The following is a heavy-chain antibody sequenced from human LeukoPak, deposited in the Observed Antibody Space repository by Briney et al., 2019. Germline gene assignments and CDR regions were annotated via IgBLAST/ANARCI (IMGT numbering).Heavy chain of an antibody. CDR3: VVGGSPGY. D-gene: IGHD2-15*01. V-gene: IGHV3-74*01. Sequence: PGGSLRLSCAASGLAFSAYKMHWVRQAPRKGLVWVSRISTDGYTTDYADFVQGRFTASRDNTKNTWSLEMNSPRAEDTAVYYCVVGGSPGYWGQGTLVTVSS. CDR2: ISTDGYTT. CDR1: GLAFSAYK. J-gene: IGHJ4*02.